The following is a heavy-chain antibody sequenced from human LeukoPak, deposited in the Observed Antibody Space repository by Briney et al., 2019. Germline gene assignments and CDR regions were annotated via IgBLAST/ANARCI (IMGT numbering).Heavy chain of an antibody. Sequence: PSETLSLTWAFSGYFLGRGFYCGWVRPPPGKGLEWIGNMYHTGTIYYNPSLRSRLTISEDTSKSHFSLTVDSVTAADTAVYYCATGRYSGSADYWGQGILVTVSS. J-gene: IGHJ4*02. V-gene: IGHV4-38-2*01. CDR1: GYFLGRGFY. CDR3: ATGRYSGSADY. CDR2: MYHTGTI. D-gene: IGHD1-26*01.